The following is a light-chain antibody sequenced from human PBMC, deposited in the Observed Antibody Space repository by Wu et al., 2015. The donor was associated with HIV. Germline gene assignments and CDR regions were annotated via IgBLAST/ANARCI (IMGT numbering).Light chain of an antibody. J-gene: IGKJ4*01. CDR3: QQRSNWPPSLT. V-gene: IGKV3-11*01. CDR2: DAS. CDR1: QSVSSY. Sequence: EIVLTQSPATLSLSPGERATLSCRASQSVSSYLAWYQQKPGQAPRLLIYDASNRATGIPARFSGSGSGTDFTLTISSLEPEDFAVYYCQQRSNWPPSLTFGGGTKGGDQT.